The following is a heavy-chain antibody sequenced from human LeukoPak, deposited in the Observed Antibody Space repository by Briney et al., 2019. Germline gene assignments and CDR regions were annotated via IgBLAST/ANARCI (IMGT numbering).Heavy chain of an antibody. CDR3: ARDYDVSPTSQITGPGDY. D-gene: IGHD1-20*01. CDR1: GFTFSYYW. Sequence: TGGSLRLSCAASGFTFSYYWMNWVRQAPGRGLEWVANIKQDGSEKYYVDSVKGRFTISRDNAKSSLYLQMNSLRAVDTAVYYCARDYDVSPTSQITGPGDYWGQGTLVTVSS. CDR2: IKQDGSEK. J-gene: IGHJ4*02. V-gene: IGHV3-7*01.